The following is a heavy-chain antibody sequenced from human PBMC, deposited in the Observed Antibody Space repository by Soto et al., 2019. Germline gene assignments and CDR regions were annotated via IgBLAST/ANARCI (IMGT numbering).Heavy chain of an antibody. J-gene: IGHJ6*02. CDR3: AKNPENYYYGMDV. V-gene: IGHV1-69*12. CDR1: GGTFSSYA. Sequence: QVQLVQSGAEVKKPGSSVKVSCKASGGTFSSYAISWVRQAPGQGLEWMGGIIPIFGTADYAQKFQGRVTITADEATSTAYVELSSLRSEDTAVYYCAKNPENYYYGMDVWGQGTTGTVSS. CDR2: IIPIFGTA.